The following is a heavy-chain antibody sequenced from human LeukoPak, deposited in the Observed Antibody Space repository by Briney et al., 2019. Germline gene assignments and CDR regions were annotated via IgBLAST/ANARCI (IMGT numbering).Heavy chain of an antibody. CDR2: FYPGDSDT. V-gene: IGHV5-51*01. J-gene: IGHJ4*02. CDR1: GYTFTSYW. Sequence: GESLKISCKGSGYTFTSYWIAWLRQMPGKGLEWMGIFYPGDSDTRYSPSFQGQVTISADKSISTAYLQWSSLKASDTAMYYCATSTLWFGELKAFDHWGQGTLVTVSS. D-gene: IGHD3-10*01. CDR3: ATSTLWFGELKAFDH.